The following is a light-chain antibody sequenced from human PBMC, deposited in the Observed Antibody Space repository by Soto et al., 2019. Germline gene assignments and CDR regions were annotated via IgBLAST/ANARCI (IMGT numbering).Light chain of an antibody. CDR1: QSVLYSSKNKNY. CDR3: QQYNNWPLT. CDR2: WAS. J-gene: IGKJ4*01. Sequence: DIVMTQSPDSLAVSLGERATINCKSSQSVLYSSKNKNYLAWYQQKPGQPPKLLIYWASTRESGVPDRFSGSGSGTDFTLTISSLQAGDVAVYYCQQYNNWPLTFGGGTKVEIK. V-gene: IGKV4-1*01.